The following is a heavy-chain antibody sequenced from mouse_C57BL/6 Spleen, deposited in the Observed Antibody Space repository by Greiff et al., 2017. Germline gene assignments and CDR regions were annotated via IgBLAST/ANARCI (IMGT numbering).Heavy chain of an antibody. D-gene: IGHD1-1*01. CDR2: INPTYGTT. CDR3: ARSDYYSSTFYAMDY. Sequence: VQLQQPGPELVKPGASVKISCKASGYSFTDYNMNWVKQSTGKSLEWIGVINPTYGTTSYNQKFKGKGTLTVDQSSSTAYMQLNSLTSEDSEVYYCARSDYYSSTFYAMDYWGQGTSVTVSS. CDR1: GYSFTDYN. V-gene: IGHV1-39*01. J-gene: IGHJ4*01.